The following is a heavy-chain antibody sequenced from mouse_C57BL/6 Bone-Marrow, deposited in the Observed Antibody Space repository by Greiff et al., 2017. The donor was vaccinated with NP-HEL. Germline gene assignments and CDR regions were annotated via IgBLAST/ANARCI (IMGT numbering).Heavy chain of an antibody. CDR2: IDPSDSYT. D-gene: IGHD1-1*01. V-gene: IGHV1-69*01. CDR1: GYTFTSYW. CDR3: AIPPYYYGRDY. J-gene: IGHJ2*01. Sequence: QVQLQQPGAELVMPGASVKLSCKASGYTFTSYWMHWVKQRPGQGLEWIGEIDPSDSYTNYNQKFKGKATLTVDKSSSTAYMQLSSLTSEDSAVYYCAIPPYYYGRDYWGQGTTLTVSS.